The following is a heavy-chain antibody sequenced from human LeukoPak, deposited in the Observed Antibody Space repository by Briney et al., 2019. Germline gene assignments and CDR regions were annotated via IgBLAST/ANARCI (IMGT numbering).Heavy chain of an antibody. CDR3: ARDSRRDGYNNYYYMDV. CDR1: GGTFSSYA. J-gene: IGHJ6*03. V-gene: IGHV1-69*13. D-gene: IGHD5-24*01. CDR2: IIPIFGTA. Sequence: GASVKVSCKASGGTFSSYAISWVRQAPGQGLEWMGGIIPIFGTANYAQKFQGRVTITADESTSTAYMELSSLRSEDTAVYYCARDSRRDGYNNYYYMDVWGEGTTVTVSS.